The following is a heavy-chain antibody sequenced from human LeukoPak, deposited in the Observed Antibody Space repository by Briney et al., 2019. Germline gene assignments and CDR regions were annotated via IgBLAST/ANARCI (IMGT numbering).Heavy chain of an antibody. CDR2: ISSSGSTI. V-gene: IGHV3-48*03. J-gene: IGHJ3*02. D-gene: IGHD2-2*02. CDR1: GFNFRSYE. Sequence: GGSMRLSCAASGFNFRSYEMNWVRQAPGKGLEWDSYISSSGSTIYYADSVKGRFTISRDNAKNSLYLQMNSLRAEDTAVYYCAGGSYCSSTSCYISAFDIWGQGTMVTVSS. CDR3: AGGSYCSSTSCYISAFDI.